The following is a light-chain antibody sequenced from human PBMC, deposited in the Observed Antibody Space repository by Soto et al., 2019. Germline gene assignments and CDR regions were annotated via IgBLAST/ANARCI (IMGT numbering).Light chain of an antibody. V-gene: IGKV1-5*03. Sequence: DIQMTQSPSTLYASVGDRVTITCRASQSISSWLAWYQHKPGKAPKLLIYKASSLESGVPSRFSGSGSGTEFTLTISSLQPDDFATYYCQQYNSYSWTFGQGTKVDI. CDR2: KAS. J-gene: IGKJ1*01. CDR1: QSISSW. CDR3: QQYNSYSWT.